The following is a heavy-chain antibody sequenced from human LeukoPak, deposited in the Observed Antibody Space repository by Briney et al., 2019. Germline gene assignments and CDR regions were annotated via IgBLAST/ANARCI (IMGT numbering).Heavy chain of an antibody. V-gene: IGHV1-8*01. D-gene: IGHD1-1*01. CDR1: GYTFTNYD. J-gene: IGHJ4*02. CDR3: ARALDTTVLLGAY. Sequence: ASVKLSCKASGYTFTNYDINWVRQASGQGLEWMGWMSPYSGTTGPAQKFQGRVTMTRNTSISTAYLEMSSLTSEDTAVYYCARALDTTVLLGAYWGQGTLVTVSS. CDR2: MSPYSGTT.